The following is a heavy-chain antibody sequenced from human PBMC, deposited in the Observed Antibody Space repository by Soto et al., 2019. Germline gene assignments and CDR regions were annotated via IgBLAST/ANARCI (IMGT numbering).Heavy chain of an antibody. CDR3: ARGQKGYSSSWYVD. CDR1: GGSMINHY. V-gene: IGHV4-59*11. D-gene: IGHD6-13*01. CDR2: VYYSGRT. Sequence: SETLSLTCSVSGGSMINHYWSWLRQSPQKGLEWIGYVYYSGRTNYNPSLKSLVTISVDTSKNQFSLKVNSVTAADTAVYYCARGQKGYSSSWYVDWGQGTPVTVSS. J-gene: IGHJ4*02.